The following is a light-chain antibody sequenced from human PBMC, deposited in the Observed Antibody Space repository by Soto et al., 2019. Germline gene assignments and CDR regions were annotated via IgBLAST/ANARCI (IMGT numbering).Light chain of an antibody. CDR3: QHYNNWPLT. CDR1: QSVSSN. J-gene: IGKJ4*01. Sequence: EIVMTQSPATLSVSPGERATLSCRASQSVSSNLAWYQQKPGQAPRLLIYGASTRATGIPARFSGSGYGTEFTLTISSLQSEDFAAYYCQHYNNWPLTLGRGSKVDI. V-gene: IGKV3-15*01. CDR2: GAS.